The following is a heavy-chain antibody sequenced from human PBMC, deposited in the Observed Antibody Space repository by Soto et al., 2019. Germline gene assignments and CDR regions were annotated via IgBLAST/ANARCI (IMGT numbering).Heavy chain of an antibody. Sequence: EVQLLESGGVLVQPGGSLRLSCAASGLTFSSYAMSWVRQAPGKGLEWVSAISVSGFSTYYTDSVKGRFTISRDNSKNTRYLQMNSLRAEDTAVYFCATHSSPRMRAEYFQHWGQGTLVTVSS. J-gene: IGHJ1*01. CDR2: ISVSGFST. D-gene: IGHD3-22*01. V-gene: IGHV3-23*01. CDR3: ATHSSPRMRAEYFQH. CDR1: GLTFSSYA.